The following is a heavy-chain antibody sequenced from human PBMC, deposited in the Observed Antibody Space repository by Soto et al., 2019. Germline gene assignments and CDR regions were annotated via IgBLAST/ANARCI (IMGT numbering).Heavy chain of an antibody. CDR1: GYTFTGYY. V-gene: IGHV1-2*04. J-gene: IGHJ4*02. Sequence: GASVKVSCKASGYTFTGYYMHWVRQAPGQGLEWMGWINPNSGGTNYAQKFQGWVTMTRDTSISTAYMELSRLRSDDTAVYYCARVAAAGKRGHDYWGQGTLVTVSS. CDR3: ARVAAAGKRGHDY. D-gene: IGHD6-13*01. CDR2: INPNSGGT.